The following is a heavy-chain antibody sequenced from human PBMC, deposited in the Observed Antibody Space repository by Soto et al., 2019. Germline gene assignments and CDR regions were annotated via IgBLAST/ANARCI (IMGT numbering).Heavy chain of an antibody. V-gene: IGHV3-23*01. CDR3: AKCGWRRSSGWPGGDSFQH. CDR2: ISGSGGST. CDR1: GFTVSSYA. J-gene: IGHJ1*01. D-gene: IGHD6-19*01. Sequence: EVQLLESGGGLVQPGGSLRLSCAASGFTVSSYAMSWLRQAPGKGLEWVSAISGSGGSTYYADSVKGRFTISRDNSKNTLYLQMNSLRAEDTDVYYCAKCGWRRSSGWPGGDSFQHGGQGTMVIVSS.